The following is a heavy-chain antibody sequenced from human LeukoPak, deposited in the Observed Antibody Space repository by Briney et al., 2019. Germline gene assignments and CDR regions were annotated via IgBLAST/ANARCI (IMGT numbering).Heavy chain of an antibody. CDR1: GFTFSSYA. J-gene: IGHJ4*02. CDR2: ISSNGGST. V-gene: IGHV3-64*01. CDR3: AKEGIVVISLNLDY. Sequence: GGSLRLSCAASGFTFSSYAMHWVRQAPGKGLEYVSAISSNGGSTYYANSVKGRFTISRDNSKNTLYLQMNSLRAEDTAVYYCAKEGIVVISLNLDYWGQGTLVTVSS. D-gene: IGHD3-22*01.